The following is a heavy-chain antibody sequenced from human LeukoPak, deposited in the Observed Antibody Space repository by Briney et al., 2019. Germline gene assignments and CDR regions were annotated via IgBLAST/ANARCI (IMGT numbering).Heavy chain of an antibody. CDR2: INHSGST. CDR1: GGSFSGYY. V-gene: IGHV4-34*01. D-gene: IGHD4-11*01. Sequence: PSETLSLTCAVYGGSFSGYYWSWIRQPPGKGLEWIGEINHSGSTNYNPSLKSRVTISVDTSKNQFSLKVTSVNAADTAVYYCASLTSKDSWGQGTLVTVSS. CDR3: ASLTSKDS. J-gene: IGHJ4*02.